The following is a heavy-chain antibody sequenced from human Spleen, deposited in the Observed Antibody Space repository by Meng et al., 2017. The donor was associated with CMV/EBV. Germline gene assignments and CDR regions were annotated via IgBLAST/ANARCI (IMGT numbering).Heavy chain of an antibody. CDR1: VG. D-gene: IGHD6-19*01. V-gene: IGHV2-5*01. J-gene: IGHJ6*02. CDR3: AHSPVSLIAVPNHYYYYYGLDV. Sequence: VGVAWIRQPPGKALEWLALIYWNDDKRYSPSLRSSLTITKDTSKNQVVLTMTNMDPVDTATYYCAHSPVSLIAVPNHYYYYYGLDVWGQGTTVTVSS. CDR2: IYWNDDK.